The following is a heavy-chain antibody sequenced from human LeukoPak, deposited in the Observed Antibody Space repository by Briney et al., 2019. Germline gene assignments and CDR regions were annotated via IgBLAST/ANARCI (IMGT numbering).Heavy chain of an antibody. J-gene: IGHJ3*02. CDR1: GGSISSSSYY. D-gene: IGHD3-22*01. CDR2: IYYSGST. V-gene: IGHV4-39*01. Sequence: PSETLSRTCTVSGGSISSSSYYWGWIRQPPGKGLEWIGSIYYSGSTYYNPSLKSRVTISVDTSKNQFSLKLSSVTAADTAVYYCARGAYYDSSGYYYVSGAFDIWGQGTMVTVSS. CDR3: ARGAYYDSSGYYYVSGAFDI.